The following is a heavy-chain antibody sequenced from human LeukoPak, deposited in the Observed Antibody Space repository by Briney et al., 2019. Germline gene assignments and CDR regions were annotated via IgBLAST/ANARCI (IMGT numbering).Heavy chain of an antibody. D-gene: IGHD7-27*01. CDR2: IYTSGST. J-gene: IGHJ4*02. CDR3: ASRKLGNDY. Sequence: SETLSLTCTVSGASISSSGGYSCSWIRQPAGKGLEWIGRIYTSGSTNYNPSLKSRVTISLDSSKNQFSLRLSSVTAADTAVYYCASRKLGNDYWGQGTLVTVSS. V-gene: IGHV4-61*02. CDR1: GASISSSGGYS.